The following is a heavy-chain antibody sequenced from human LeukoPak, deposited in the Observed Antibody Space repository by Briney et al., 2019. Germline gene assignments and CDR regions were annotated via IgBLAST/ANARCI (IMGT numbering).Heavy chain of an antibody. CDR1: GFTFSTYS. CDR3: ARESSGYFY. J-gene: IGHJ4*02. V-gene: IGHV3-21*01. CDR2: ISSGSSII. Sequence: AGGSLRLSCAASGFTFSTYSMNWVRQAPGKGLEWVSSISSGSSIIYYADSVKGRFTISRDNAKNSLFLQMNSLRAEDTAVYYCARESSGYFYWGQGTLVTVSS. D-gene: IGHD3-22*01.